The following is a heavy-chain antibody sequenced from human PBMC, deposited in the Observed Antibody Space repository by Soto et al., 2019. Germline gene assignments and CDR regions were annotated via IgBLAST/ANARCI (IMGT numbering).Heavy chain of an antibody. Sequence: EVQLVESGGGLIHPGGSLRLSCAASGLTVSGNYMGWVRQAPGKGLEWVSGIYSDGSTIYADSVKGRFTIFRDNSNNTLYLQMNCLRAEDTDVYHCARASSRWGSEAAYWGQGTLVTVSS. V-gene: IGHV3-53*01. CDR3: ARASSRWGSEAAY. D-gene: IGHD7-27*01. CDR2: IYSDGST. CDR1: GLTVSGNY. J-gene: IGHJ4*02.